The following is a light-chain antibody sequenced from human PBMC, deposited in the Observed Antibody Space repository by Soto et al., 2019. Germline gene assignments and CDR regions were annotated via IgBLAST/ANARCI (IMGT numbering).Light chain of an antibody. J-gene: IGLJ2*01. CDR1: SSDVGGYHY. Sequence: QSALTQPASVSGSPGQSSPLACTGTSSDVGGYHYVSWYQQHPGKAPKLMIYDVSNRPSGVSNRFSGSKSGNTASLTISGLQAEDEADYYCSAYTSSSTVVFGGGTKLTVL. CDR2: DVS. V-gene: IGLV2-14*01. CDR3: SAYTSSSTVV.